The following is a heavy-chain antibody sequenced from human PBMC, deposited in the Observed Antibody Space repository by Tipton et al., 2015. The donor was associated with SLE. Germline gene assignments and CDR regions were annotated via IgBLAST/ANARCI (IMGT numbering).Heavy chain of an antibody. CDR1: GFTFNNYA. J-gene: IGHJ4*02. CDR3: ARVVGAYYYDSSGYGPFFF. D-gene: IGHD3-22*01. Sequence: SLRLSCAASGFTFNNYAMTWARQAPGRGVEWVASIRASGLTTYYADSVKGRCTISRDNSKNTLYLQMNSLRAEDTAVYYCARVVGAYYYDSSGYGPFFFWGQGTLVTVSS. V-gene: IGHV3-23*01. CDR2: IRASGLTT.